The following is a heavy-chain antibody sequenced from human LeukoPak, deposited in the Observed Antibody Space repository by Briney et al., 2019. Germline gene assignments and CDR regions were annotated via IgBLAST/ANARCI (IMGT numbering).Heavy chain of an antibody. Sequence: PSETLSLTCTVSGGSISSSGFYWGWIRQPPGKGLECIGTINYSGRTFYSSSLRSRVTISVDTSKNQFSLKLSSVTAADTAVYYCARQDDHDPGDPNWFDPWGQGTLVTVSS. J-gene: IGHJ5*02. CDR1: GGSISSSGFY. CDR2: INYSGRT. V-gene: IGHV4-39*01. D-gene: IGHD4-17*01. CDR3: ARQDDHDPGDPNWFDP.